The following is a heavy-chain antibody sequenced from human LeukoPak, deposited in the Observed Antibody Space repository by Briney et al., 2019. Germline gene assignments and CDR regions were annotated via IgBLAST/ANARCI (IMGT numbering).Heavy chain of an antibody. CDR1: GFTFSRYW. CDR3: ASPSLSNYGMDV. J-gene: IGHJ6*02. V-gene: IGHV3-74*01. Sequence: GGSLRLSCAASGFTFSRYWMHWVRQAPGKGLVWVSRIDGDGGSAIYADSVKGRFTISRDNAKNTLYLQMNSLRGEDTAVYYCASPSLSNYGMDVWGQGTTVTVPS. CDR2: IDGDGGSA.